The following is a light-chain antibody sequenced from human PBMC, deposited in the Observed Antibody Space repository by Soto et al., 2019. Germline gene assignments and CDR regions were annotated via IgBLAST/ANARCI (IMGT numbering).Light chain of an antibody. Sequence: QSALTQPASVSGSPGQSITISCTGTSSDVGGYKYVSWYQQHPGKAPKLMIYGVTNRPSGVSNRFSGSKSGNTASLTISGLQADDEADYYCSSYTSSTTLSVVLGGGTKLTVL. J-gene: IGLJ2*01. V-gene: IGLV2-14*01. CDR3: SSYTSSTTLSVV. CDR2: GVT. CDR1: SSDVGGYKY.